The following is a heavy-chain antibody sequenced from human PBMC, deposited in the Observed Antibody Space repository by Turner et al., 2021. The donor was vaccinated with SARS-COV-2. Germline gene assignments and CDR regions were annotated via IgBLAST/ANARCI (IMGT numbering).Heavy chain of an antibody. V-gene: IGHV3-30-3*01. CDR2: ISNYGTDK. CDR1: GFTFSSFA. CDR3: ARETIEVRPHFDY. Sequence: QVQLVESGGGVVQPGTSLRLSCAPSGFTFSSFAMNWVRQAPGKGLEWVAVISNYGTDKYYAESVKGRFTISRDNSKYTLDLQMNSLRSEDTAVYYCARETIEVRPHFDYWGQGTLVTVSS. J-gene: IGHJ4*02. D-gene: IGHD6-6*01.